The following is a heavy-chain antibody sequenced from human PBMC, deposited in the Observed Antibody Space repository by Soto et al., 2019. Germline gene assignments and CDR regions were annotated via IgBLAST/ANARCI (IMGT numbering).Heavy chain of an antibody. J-gene: IGHJ5*02. CDR3: ARALPRSIWSGYRTWFDP. Sequence: SETLSLTCAVYGGSFSGYYWSWIRQPPGKGLEWIGEINHSGSTNYNPSLKSRVTISVDTSKNQFSLKLSSVIAADTAVYYCARALPRSIWSGYRTWFDPWGQGALVTVSS. D-gene: IGHD3-3*01. CDR1: GGSFSGYY. CDR2: INHSGST. V-gene: IGHV4-34*01.